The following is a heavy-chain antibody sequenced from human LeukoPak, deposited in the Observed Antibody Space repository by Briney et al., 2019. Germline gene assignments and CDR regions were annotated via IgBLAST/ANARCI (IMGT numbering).Heavy chain of an antibody. CDR2: INHSGST. J-gene: IGHJ3*02. CDR1: GDSISSSDW. Sequence: SETLSLTCAVSGDSISSSDWWRWVRQPPGKGLEWIGEINHSGSTNYNPSLKSRVTISVATAKNQFALKLSSVAAEDTAVYYCARGLGFLIGSIWYPDAFDIWGQGTMVTVSS. D-gene: IGHD6-13*01. V-gene: IGHV4-4*02. CDR3: ARGLGFLIGSIWYPDAFDI.